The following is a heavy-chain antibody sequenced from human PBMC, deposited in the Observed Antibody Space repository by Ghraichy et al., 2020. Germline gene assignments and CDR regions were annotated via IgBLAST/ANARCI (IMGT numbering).Heavy chain of an antibody. J-gene: IGHJ4*02. CDR3: AERGTNWGPHDH. CDR1: GFASISGKG. D-gene: IGHD7-27*01. Sequence: GGSLRLSYVGRGFASISGKGLSWVCRPPGEGQKWVSTISYNDVNTYYVDSVKGRFTFSRDNSKNNLYLQMNSRRPEDTAINYCAERGTNWGPHDHWGQGTLVTVSS. V-gene: IGHV3-23*01. CDR2: ISYNDVNT.